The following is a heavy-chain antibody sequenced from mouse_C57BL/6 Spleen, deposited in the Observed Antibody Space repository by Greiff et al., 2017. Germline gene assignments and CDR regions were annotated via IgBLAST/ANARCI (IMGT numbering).Heavy chain of an antibody. D-gene: IGHD3-2*02. V-gene: IGHV1-39*01. J-gene: IGHJ2*01. CDR3: ARLGGKALYFDC. CDR1: GYSFTDYN. CDR2: INPNYGTT. Sequence: VQLKESGPELVKPGASVKISCKASGYSFTDYNMNWVKQSHGKSLEWIGVINPNYGTTSYNQKFKGKATLTVDQSSSTAYMQLNSLTSEDAAVYYCARLGGKALYFDCWGQGTTLTVSS.